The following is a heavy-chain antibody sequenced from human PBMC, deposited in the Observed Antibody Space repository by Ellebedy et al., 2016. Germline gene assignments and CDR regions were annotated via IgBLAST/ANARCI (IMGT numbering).Heavy chain of an antibody. CDR2: IKSKADGGTT. V-gene: IGHV3-15*07. Sequence: GGSLRLSXAASGFTFSNAWMNWVRQAPGKGLEWVGRIKSKADGGTTDYSAPVKGRFTISRDDSKNTLFLQMNSLKTEDTAVYYCTTDPGTRWLQLEYWGQGTLVTVSS. J-gene: IGHJ4*02. CDR3: TTDPGTRWLQLEY. D-gene: IGHD5-24*01. CDR1: GFTFSNAW.